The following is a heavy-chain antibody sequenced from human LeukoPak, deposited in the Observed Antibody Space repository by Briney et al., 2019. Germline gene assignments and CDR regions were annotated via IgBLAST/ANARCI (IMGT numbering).Heavy chain of an antibody. Sequence: HSETLSLTCAVSGGSISSDNWWSWVRQPPGKGLEWIGEIYHSGSTNYNPSLQSRVTISVDKSNNHFSLRLTSVTAADTAVYYCATNGWYCLDHWGQGALVTVSS. CDR1: GGSISSDNW. V-gene: IGHV4-4*02. CDR3: ATNGWYCLDH. D-gene: IGHD6-19*01. J-gene: IGHJ1*01. CDR2: IYHSGST.